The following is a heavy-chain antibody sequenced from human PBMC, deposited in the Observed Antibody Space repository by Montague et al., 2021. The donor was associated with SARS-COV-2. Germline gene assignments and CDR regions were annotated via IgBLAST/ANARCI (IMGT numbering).Heavy chain of an antibody. Sequence: CAISGDSVSSNLATWNWIRQSPSRGLEWLGRTYYRSKWYNDYAESVKSRITIDPDTSKHQFSLHLNSVTPEDTAVYYCARIPAGSKYYFDFWGQGTLVTVSS. V-gene: IGHV6-1*01. CDR2: TYYRSKWYN. CDR3: ARIPAGSKYYFDF. D-gene: IGHD6-13*01. CDR1: GDSVSSNLAT. J-gene: IGHJ4*02.